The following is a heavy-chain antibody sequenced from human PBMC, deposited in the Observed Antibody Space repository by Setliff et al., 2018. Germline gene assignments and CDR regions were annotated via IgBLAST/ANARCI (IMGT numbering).Heavy chain of an antibody. V-gene: IGHV1-46*01. J-gene: IGHJ3*02. CDR1: GYTFTSHY. CDR2: INPSSGRT. Sequence: ASVKVSCKASGYTFTSHYMHWVRQAPGLGLEWMGTINPSSGRTSYAQKFQGRVTMTRDTTTSTVYMDMSSLRSEDTAVYYCARDVFPYHYEGAFDIWGQGTMVTVSS. D-gene: IGHD3-22*01. CDR3: ARDVFPYHYEGAFDI.